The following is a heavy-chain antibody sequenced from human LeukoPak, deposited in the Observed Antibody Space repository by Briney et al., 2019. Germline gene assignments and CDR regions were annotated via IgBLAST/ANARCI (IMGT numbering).Heavy chain of an antibody. J-gene: IGHJ5*02. CDR1: GGSISSYY. CDR3: ARDPRGGTSRDNWFDP. Sequence: SETLSLTCTVSGGSISSYYWSWIRQPRGKGLEWIGYIYYSGSTNYNPSLKSRVTISVDTSKNQFSLKLNSVTAADTAVYYCARDPRGGTSRDNWFDPWGQGTLVTVSS. D-gene: IGHD1-1*01. V-gene: IGHV4-59*01. CDR2: IYYSGST.